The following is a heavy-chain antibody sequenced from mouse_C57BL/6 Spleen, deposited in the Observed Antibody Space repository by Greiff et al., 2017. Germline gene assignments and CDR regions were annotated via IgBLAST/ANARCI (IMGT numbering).Heavy chain of an antibody. D-gene: IGHD1-1*01. J-gene: IGHJ2*01. V-gene: IGHV1-50*01. Sequence: VQLQQPGAELVKPGASVKLSCKASGYTFTSYWMQWVKQRPGQGLEWIGEIDPSDSYTNYNQKFKGKATLTVDTSSSTAYMQLSSLTSEDSAVYYCAPYSGDFDYWGQGTTLTVSS. CDR3: APYSGDFDY. CDR1: GYTFTSYW. CDR2: IDPSDSYT.